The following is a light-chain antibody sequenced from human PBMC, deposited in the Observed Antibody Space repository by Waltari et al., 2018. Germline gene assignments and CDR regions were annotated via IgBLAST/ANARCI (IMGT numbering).Light chain of an antibody. Sequence: QSALTQPASVSGSPGQSITISCSGTDSDVGAYDFVSWDQQHPGKAPPLIIYEVSNRPSGISNRFSASKSGNTASLTISGLQAEDEADYYCSSYTTSSAPGVFGTGTRVTVL. CDR3: SSYTTSSAPGV. CDR2: EVS. V-gene: IGLV2-14*01. CDR1: DSDVGAYDF. J-gene: IGLJ1*01.